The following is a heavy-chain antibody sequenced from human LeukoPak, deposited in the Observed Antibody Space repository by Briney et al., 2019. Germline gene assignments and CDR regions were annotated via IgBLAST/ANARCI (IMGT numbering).Heavy chain of an antibody. D-gene: IGHD5-12*01. J-gene: IGHJ3*02. CDR3: ARDFWRGYSGPDAFDI. CDR1: GFTFSSYS. CDR2: ISSSSSYI. Sequence: GGSLRLSCAASGFTFSSYSMNWVRQAPGKGLEWVSSISSSSSYIYYADSVEGRFTISRDNAKNSLYLQMNSLRAEDTAVYYCARDFWRGYSGPDAFDIWGQGTMVTVSS. V-gene: IGHV3-21*01.